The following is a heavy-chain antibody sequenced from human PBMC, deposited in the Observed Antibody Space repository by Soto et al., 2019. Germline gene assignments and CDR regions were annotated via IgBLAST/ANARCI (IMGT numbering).Heavy chain of an antibody. CDR2: IYYSGST. CDR1: GGSLSSGDYY. V-gene: IGHV4-30-4*01. D-gene: IGHD3-22*01. Sequence: SETLSLTCTVSGGSLSSGDYYWSWIRQPPGKGLEWIGYIYYSGSTYYNPSLKSRVIMSVDTSKNQFSLKLSSVTAADTAVYYCARYDSSGYYSMFDYWGQGTLVTVSS. CDR3: ARYDSSGYYSMFDY. J-gene: IGHJ4*02.